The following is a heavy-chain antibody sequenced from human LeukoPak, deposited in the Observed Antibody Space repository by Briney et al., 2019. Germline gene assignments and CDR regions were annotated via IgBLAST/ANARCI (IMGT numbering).Heavy chain of an antibody. CDR3: ANNVPGLKSGYLDY. CDR1: GFTFSSYG. CDR2: MSYDGSNK. D-gene: IGHD5-12*01. V-gene: IGHV3-30*18. J-gene: IGHJ4*02. Sequence: PGGSLRLSCAASGFTFSSYGMHWVRRAPGRGLEWVALMSYDGSNKYYADSVKGRFTISRDNSKNTLYLQMNSLRAEDTAVYYCANNVPGLKSGYLDYWGQGTLVTVSS.